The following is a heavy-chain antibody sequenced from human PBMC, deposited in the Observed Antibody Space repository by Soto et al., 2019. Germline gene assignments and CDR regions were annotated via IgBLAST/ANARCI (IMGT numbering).Heavy chain of an antibody. J-gene: IGHJ4*02. CDR2: IYWNDDK. Sequence: QITLKESGPTLVKPTQTLTLTCTFSGFSLSTSGVGVGWMRQPPGKALEWLALIYWNDDKRYSPSLKSRLTITKDTSKNQVVLTMTNMDPVDTATYYCAHIQMVEGRRSGYNYFDYWGQGTLVTVSS. CDR1: GFSLSTSGVG. D-gene: IGHD5-12*01. CDR3: AHIQMVEGRRSGYNYFDY. V-gene: IGHV2-5*01.